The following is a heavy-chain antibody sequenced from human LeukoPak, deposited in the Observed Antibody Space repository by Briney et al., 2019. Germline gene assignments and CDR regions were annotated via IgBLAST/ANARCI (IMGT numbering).Heavy chain of an antibody. J-gene: IGHJ4*02. CDR3: AKDPTVTTFLDYYFDY. D-gene: IGHD4-11*01. CDR1: GFTLSSYA. Sequence: GGSLRLSCAATGFTLSSYAMSWVRQAPGKGLEWVSGISGSGDGTYYADSVKGRFTISRDNSKNTLYMQMNSLRAEDTAVYYCAKDPTVTTFLDYYFDYWGQGTLVTVSS. CDR2: ISGSGDGT. V-gene: IGHV3-23*01.